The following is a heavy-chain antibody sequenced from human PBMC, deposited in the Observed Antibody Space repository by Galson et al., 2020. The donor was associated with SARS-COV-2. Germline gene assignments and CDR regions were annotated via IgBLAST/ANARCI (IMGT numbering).Heavy chain of an antibody. CDR2: IYHSGST. CDR1: GGSISSGGYS. J-gene: IGHJ5*02. V-gene: IGHV4-30-2*01. CDR3: ARVAYDFWSGYPGNRTPYNWFDP. D-gene: IGHD3-3*01. Sequence: SETLSLTCAVSGGSISSGGYSWSWIRQPPGKGLEWIGYIYHSGSTYYNPSLKSRVTISVDRSKNQFSLKLSSVTAADTAVYYCARVAYDFWSGYPGNRTPYNWFDPWGQGTLVTVSS.